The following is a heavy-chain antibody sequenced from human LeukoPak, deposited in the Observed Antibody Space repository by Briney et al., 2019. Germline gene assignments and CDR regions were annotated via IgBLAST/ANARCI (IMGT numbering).Heavy chain of an antibody. Sequence: SETLSLTCSVSGDSISNNDYYWVWIRQPPGKGLEYIGSIYYSGSTYYNPSLMTRITISMDTSKNQFSLKLNSVTTADTAVFYCARVPGFLEGFDYWGQGTLVTVSS. CDR1: GDSISNNDYY. CDR3: ARVPGFLEGFDY. D-gene: IGHD3-3*01. J-gene: IGHJ4*02. V-gene: IGHV4-39*07. CDR2: IYYSGST.